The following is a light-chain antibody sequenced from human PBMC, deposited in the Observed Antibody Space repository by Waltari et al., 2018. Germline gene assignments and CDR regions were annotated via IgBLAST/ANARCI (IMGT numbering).Light chain of an antibody. J-gene: IGLJ2*01. Sequence: QSALTQPPSASGSPGPSVTIPCTGTSTDVGVYNYVSWYQQHPGKAPKLLIYEVSERPAGVPDRFSGSKSGYTASLTVSGLQAEDEADYFCASFAGSNTLFGGGTKLTVL. V-gene: IGLV2-8*01. CDR3: ASFAGSNTL. CDR1: STDVGVYNY. CDR2: EVS.